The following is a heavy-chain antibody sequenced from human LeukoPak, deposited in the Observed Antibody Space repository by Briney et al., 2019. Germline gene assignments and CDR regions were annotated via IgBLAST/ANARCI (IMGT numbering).Heavy chain of an antibody. CDR2: INHSGST. CDR3: ARGLWSAHRREYYFDS. D-gene: IGHD3-3*01. Sequence: KPSETLSLTCSVSGGSISSGAYYWSWIRQPPGKGLEWIGEINHSGSTNYNPSLKSRVTISVDTSKNQFSLKLSSVTAADTAVYYCARGLWSAHRREYYFDSWGQGTLVTVSS. V-gene: IGHV4-39*07. CDR1: GGSISSGAYY. J-gene: IGHJ4*02.